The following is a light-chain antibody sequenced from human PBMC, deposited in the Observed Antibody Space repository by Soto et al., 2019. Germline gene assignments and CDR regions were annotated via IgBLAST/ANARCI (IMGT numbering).Light chain of an antibody. CDR3: QQRSNWTLT. CDR2: DAS. V-gene: IGKV3-15*01. Sequence: EIVMTQSPATLSLSPGERATLSCRASQTIDNTLAWYQRKPGQAPRLLIYDASTRATGVPARFSGSGSGTDFTLTISSLQSEDFAVYYCQQRSNWTLTFGGGTKVDIK. J-gene: IGKJ4*01. CDR1: QTIDNT.